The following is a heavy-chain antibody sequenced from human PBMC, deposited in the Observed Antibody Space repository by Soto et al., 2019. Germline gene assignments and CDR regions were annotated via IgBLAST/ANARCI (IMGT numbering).Heavy chain of an antibody. CDR2: IYSGGST. D-gene: IGHD3-22*01. V-gene: IGHV3-53*02. J-gene: IGHJ4*02. Sequence: EVQLVETGGGLIQPGGSLRLSCAASGFTVSSNYMSWVRQAPGKGLEWVSVIYSGGSTYYADSVKGRFTISRDNSKNTLYLQMNSLIAEYTAVYYCARVGGYSSTFDYWGQGTLVTVSS. CDR3: ARVGGYSSTFDY. CDR1: GFTVSSNY.